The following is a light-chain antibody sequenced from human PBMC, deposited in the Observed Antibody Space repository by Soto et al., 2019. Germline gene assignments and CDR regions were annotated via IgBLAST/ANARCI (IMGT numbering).Light chain of an antibody. CDR2: GAS. Sequence: EVVLTQSPATLSLSPGERATLSCRASENVRTFVDWYQQKPGQAPRLLIYGASNRATGIPARFSGSGSGTDFTLTISDLEPEDFAVYYCQQLNSYPLTFGPGTNVDIK. V-gene: IGKV3-11*01. CDR3: QQLNSYPLT. CDR1: ENVRTF. J-gene: IGKJ3*01.